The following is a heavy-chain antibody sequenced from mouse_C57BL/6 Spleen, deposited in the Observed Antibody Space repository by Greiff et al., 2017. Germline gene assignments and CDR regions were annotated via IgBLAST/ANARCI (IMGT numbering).Heavy chain of an antibody. Sequence: QVQLKESGPGLVQPSQSLSITCTVSGFSLTSYGVHWVRQSPGKGLEWLGVIWSGGSTDYNAAFISRLSISKDNSKSQVFFKMNSLQADDTAIYYCARKDYSNHYAMDYWGQGTSVTVSS. CDR1: GFSLTSYG. D-gene: IGHD2-5*01. CDR2: IWSGGST. V-gene: IGHV2-2*01. J-gene: IGHJ4*01. CDR3: ARKDYSNHYAMDY.